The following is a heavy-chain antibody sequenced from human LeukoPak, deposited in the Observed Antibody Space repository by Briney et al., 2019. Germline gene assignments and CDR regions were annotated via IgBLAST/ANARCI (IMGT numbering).Heavy chain of an antibody. CDR3: ARCSYSSGLYYFDY. Sequence: GGSLRLSCAASGFTFSRYWMHWVRQVPGKGLVWVSRINTDGSSTSYADSVKGRFTISRDNSKNTLYLQMNSLRAEDTAVYYCARCSYSSGLYYFDYWGQGTLVTVSS. J-gene: IGHJ4*02. V-gene: IGHV3-74*01. CDR1: GFTFSRYW. D-gene: IGHD6-19*01. CDR2: INTDGSST.